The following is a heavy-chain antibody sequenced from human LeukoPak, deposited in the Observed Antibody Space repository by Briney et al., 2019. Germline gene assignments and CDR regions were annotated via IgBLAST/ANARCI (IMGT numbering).Heavy chain of an antibody. Sequence: GGSLRLSCAASGFTFSDHGMHWVRQAPGKGLEWVAIIWYNGSKKYYAESVKGRFTISRDNSKNTLYLQMSSLRAEDTAVYYCARDPYGSGDGYFDYWGQGTLVTVSS. V-gene: IGHV3-33*01. J-gene: IGHJ4*02. D-gene: IGHD3-10*01. CDR3: ARDPYGSGDGYFDY. CDR1: GFTFSDHG. CDR2: IWYNGSKK.